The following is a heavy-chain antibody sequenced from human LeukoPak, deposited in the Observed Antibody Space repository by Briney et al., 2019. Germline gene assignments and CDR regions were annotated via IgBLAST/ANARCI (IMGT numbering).Heavy chain of an antibody. CDR3: ARTRDDSGCFDL. CDR1: GFTFSTYS. CDR2: ISIGSTYI. V-gene: IGHV3-21*01. D-gene: IGHD6-19*01. J-gene: IGHJ4*02. Sequence: PGGSLRLSCSASGFTFSTYSMNWVRRAPGKGLEWVSSISIGSTYIFYGDSVKGRFTISRDDAGNSLYLQMNGLRAEDTAVHYCARTRDDSGCFDLWGQGTLVTVSS.